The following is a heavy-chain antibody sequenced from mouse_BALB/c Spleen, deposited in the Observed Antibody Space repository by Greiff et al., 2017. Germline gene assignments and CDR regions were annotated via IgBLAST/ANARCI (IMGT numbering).Heavy chain of an antibody. V-gene: IGHV14-3*02. CDR3: ARVDGYYVDWYFDV. J-gene: IGHJ1*01. Sequence: VQLQQSGAELVKPGASVKLSCTASGFNIKDTYMHWVKQRPEQGLEWIGRIDPANGNTKYDPKFQGKATITADTSSNTAYLQRSSLTSEDTAVYYCARVDGYYVDWYFDVWGAGTTVTVSS. D-gene: IGHD2-3*01. CDR2: IDPANGNT. CDR1: GFNIKDTY.